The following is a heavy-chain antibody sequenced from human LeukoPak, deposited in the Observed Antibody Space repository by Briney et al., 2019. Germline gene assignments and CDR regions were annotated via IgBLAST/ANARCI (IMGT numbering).Heavy chain of an antibody. D-gene: IGHD6-13*01. Sequence: EPSETLSLTCTVSGGSISSYYWSWLRQLPGKGLEWIGYIYYSGRTNYNPSLKSRVTISVDTSKNQFSLKLSSVTAADTAVYYCARSSSSWYGDYFDYWGQGTLVTVSS. CDR1: GGSISSYY. CDR3: ARSSSSWYGDYFDY. CDR2: IYYSGRT. J-gene: IGHJ4*02. V-gene: IGHV4-59*01.